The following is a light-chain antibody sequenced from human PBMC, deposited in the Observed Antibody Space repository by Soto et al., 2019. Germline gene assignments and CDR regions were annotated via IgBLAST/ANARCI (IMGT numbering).Light chain of an antibody. J-gene: IGLJ1*01. Sequence: QSALTQPPSASGSPGQSVTISCTGTSSDVGGYNYVSWYQQHPGKAPKLMIYEVSERPSGVPDRFSGSKSSNTASLTVSGLQAEDEADYYCSSYAGSNSRYVFGTGTKVTVL. CDR3: SSYAGSNSRYV. CDR2: EVS. CDR1: SSDVGGYNY. V-gene: IGLV2-8*01.